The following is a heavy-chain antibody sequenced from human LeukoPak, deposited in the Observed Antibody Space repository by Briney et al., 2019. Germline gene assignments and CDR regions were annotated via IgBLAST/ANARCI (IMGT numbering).Heavy chain of an antibody. CDR2: ISSSGSTI. D-gene: IGHD1-26*01. V-gene: IGHV3-48*03. CDR1: GFTFSSYE. J-gene: IGHJ3*02. CDR3: ASVWENSGLFAFDI. Sequence: GGSLRLSCAASGFTFSSYEMNWVRQAPGKGLEWVSYISSSGSTIYYADSVKGRFTISRDNAKNSLYLQMNSLRAEDTALYYCASVWENSGLFAFDIWGQGTMVTVSS.